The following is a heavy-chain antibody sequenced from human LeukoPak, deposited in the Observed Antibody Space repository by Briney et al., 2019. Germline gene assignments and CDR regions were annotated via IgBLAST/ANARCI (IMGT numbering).Heavy chain of an antibody. D-gene: IGHD2-21*02. CDR2: MSYSGRT. CDR3: ARGYCRDDICQVLPY. Sequence: PSETLSLTCTVSGGFVNYWSWIRQTPEKGLEWIGYMSYSGRTDYGPSLKSRVTMSVDTSKNQFSLKMSYVTAADTGVYYCARGYCRDDICQVLPYWGQGTLVTVSS. V-gene: IGHV4-59*02. CDR1: GGFVNY. J-gene: IGHJ4*02.